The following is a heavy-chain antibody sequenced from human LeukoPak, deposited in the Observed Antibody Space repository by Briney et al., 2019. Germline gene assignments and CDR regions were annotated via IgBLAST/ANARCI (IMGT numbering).Heavy chain of an antibody. CDR2: IYYSGST. D-gene: IGHD1-26*01. V-gene: IGHV4-59*12. J-gene: IGHJ5*02. Sequence: PSETLSLTCTVSGGSISSYYWSWIRQPPGKGLEWIGYIYYSGSTNYNPSLKSRVTISVDTSKNQITLRLSSVTAADTAVYYCAKPGGANWFDPWGQGTLVSVSS. CDR1: GGSISSYY. CDR3: AKPGGANWFDP.